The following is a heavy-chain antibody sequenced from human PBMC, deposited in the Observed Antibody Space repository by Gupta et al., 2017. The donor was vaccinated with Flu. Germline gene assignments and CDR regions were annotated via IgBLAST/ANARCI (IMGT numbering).Heavy chain of an antibody. Sequence: SWVRMAPGKGLEWVANINRDGSEKNYVDSAKGRFTISRDNAEDSLFLYMTSLRAEDTAVYYCARYGFSFGLDLWGQGTTVTVSS. CDR2: INRDGSEK. J-gene: IGHJ6*02. V-gene: IGHV3-7*03. D-gene: IGHD3-10*01. CDR3: ARYGFSFGLDL.